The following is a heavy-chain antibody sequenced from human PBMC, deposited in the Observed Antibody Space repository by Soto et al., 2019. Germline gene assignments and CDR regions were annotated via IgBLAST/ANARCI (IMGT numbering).Heavy chain of an antibody. CDR2: ISYSGST. Sequence: PXETLSLTCTVSGCSISPYFWTWVRQAPGKGLEWIGYISYSGSTNYNPSLKSRLTILLSTSKKQFSLKLSSVTAADTAVYYCARGTRATQYYNYFYGVDVWGQGTMATVSS. V-gene: IGHV4-59*01. CDR1: GCSISPYF. J-gene: IGHJ6*02. CDR3: ARGTRATQYYNYFYGVDV.